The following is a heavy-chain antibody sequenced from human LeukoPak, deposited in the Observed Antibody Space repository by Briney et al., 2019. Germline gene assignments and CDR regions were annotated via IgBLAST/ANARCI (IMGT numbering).Heavy chain of an antibody. CDR3: SRAMTTITTNGLDV. D-gene: IGHD5-24*01. V-gene: IGHV3-23*01. CDR1: GFTFSSYA. Sequence: PGGSLRLSCAASGFTFSSYAMSWVRQAPGKGLEWVSAISGSGGSTYYADSVKGRFTVSRDNSKNTLYLQMNSLRAEDTAVYYCSRAMTTITTNGLDVWGQGTTVTVSS. CDR2: ISGSGGST. J-gene: IGHJ6*02.